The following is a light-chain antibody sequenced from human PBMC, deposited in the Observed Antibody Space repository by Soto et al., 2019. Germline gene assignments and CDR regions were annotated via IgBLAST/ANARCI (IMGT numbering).Light chain of an antibody. J-gene: IGLJ3*02. V-gene: IGLV4-69*01. CDR3: QTWGTGIRV. Sequence: QPVLTQSPSASASLGASVKLTCTLSSGHISYAIAWHQQQPEKGPRYLMKLNSDGSHSKGDGIPDRFSGSSSGAERYLTISSLRSEDEADYYCQTWGTGIRVFGGGTKLTVL. CDR1: SGHISYA. CDR2: LNSDGSH.